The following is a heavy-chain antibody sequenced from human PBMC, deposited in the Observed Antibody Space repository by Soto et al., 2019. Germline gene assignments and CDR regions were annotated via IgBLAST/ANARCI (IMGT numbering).Heavy chain of an antibody. CDR2: IKLDGSQK. V-gene: IGHV3-7*03. Sequence: PGGSLRLSCVVSGFNFSHYWMSWVRQAPGKGLEWVANIKLDGSQKFYVDSMKGRFTISRDNAKNSLYLQMNSLRAEDTAIYYCARDVSDYYDSSGYYPYWFDPWGQGTLVTVSS. J-gene: IGHJ5*02. D-gene: IGHD3-22*01. CDR3: ARDVSDYYDSSGYYPYWFDP. CDR1: GFNFSHYW.